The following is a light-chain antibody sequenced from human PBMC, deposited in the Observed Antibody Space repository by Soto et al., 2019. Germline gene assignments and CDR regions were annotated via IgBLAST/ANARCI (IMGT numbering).Light chain of an antibody. Sequence: DIQMTQSPSALSASEGDRVTITCRASQSISSNLNWYQQKAGKAPKLLIYAASSLQSGVPSRFSGCGSGTDFTLTISSLQPDDFATYYCQQSSSTPLTFGGGTKVEI. J-gene: IGKJ4*01. V-gene: IGKV1-39*01. CDR1: QSISSN. CDR2: AAS. CDR3: QQSSSTPLT.